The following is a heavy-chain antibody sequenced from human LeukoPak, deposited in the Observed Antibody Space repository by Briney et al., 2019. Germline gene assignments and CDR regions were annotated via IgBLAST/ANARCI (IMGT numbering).Heavy chain of an antibody. CDR2: ISYDGSNK. J-gene: IGHJ4*02. CDR1: GFTFSSYA. Sequence: GGSLRLSCAASGFTFSSYAMSWVRQAPGKGLEWVAVISYDGSNKYYADPVKGRFTISRDNSKNTLYLQMNSLRAEDTAVYYCARESAQYYYDSSGYRWSKPPYFDYWGQGTLVTVSS. D-gene: IGHD3-22*01. V-gene: IGHV3-30-3*01. CDR3: ARESAQYYYDSSGYRWSKPPYFDY.